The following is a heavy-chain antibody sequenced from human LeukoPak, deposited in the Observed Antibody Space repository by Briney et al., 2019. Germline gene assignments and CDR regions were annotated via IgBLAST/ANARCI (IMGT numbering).Heavy chain of an antibody. CDR1: GFTFDDYG. CDR3: ARAQTYGDYRLLLDY. J-gene: IGHJ4*02. D-gene: IGHD4-17*01. CDR2: INWNGGSI. V-gene: IGHV3-20*04. Sequence: GGSLRLSCAASGFTFDDYGMTWVRQAPGKGLEWVSGINWNGGSIGYADSVKGRFTISRDNAKNSLYLQMNSLRAEDTALYYCARAQTYGDYRLLLDYWGQGTLVTVSS.